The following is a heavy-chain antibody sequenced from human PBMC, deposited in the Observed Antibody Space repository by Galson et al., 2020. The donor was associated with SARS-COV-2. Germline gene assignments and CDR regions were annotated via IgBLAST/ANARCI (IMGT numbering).Heavy chain of an antibody. Sequence: GESLKISCAASGFSVSTNAMSWVRQAPGRGLEWVSVLYTGGNTDYADSVKGRFTISRDNSKNTLYLQMNSLTADDTAVYYCVRDVYYYGMDVWGQGTTVTVSS. J-gene: IGHJ6*02. CDR3: VRDVYYYGMDV. V-gene: IGHV3-53*01. CDR2: LYTGGNT. CDR1: GFSVSTNA.